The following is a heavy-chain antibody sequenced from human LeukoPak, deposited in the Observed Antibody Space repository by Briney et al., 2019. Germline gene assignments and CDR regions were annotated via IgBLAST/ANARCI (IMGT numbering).Heavy chain of an antibody. CDR1: GGSISSGDYY. CDR3: ARVGVRGVIRSY. CDR2: IYYSGST. J-gene: IGHJ4*02. Sequence: SETLSLTCTVSGGSISSGDYYWSWIRQPPGKGLEWIGYIYYSGSTYYNPSLKSQVTISVDTSKNQFSLKLSSVTAADTAVYYCARVGVRGVIRSYWGQGTLVTVSS. D-gene: IGHD3-10*01. V-gene: IGHV4-30-4*01.